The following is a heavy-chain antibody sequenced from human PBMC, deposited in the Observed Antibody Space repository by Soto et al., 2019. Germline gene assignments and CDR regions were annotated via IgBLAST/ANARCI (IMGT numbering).Heavy chain of an antibody. CDR1: GGSFSGYY. CDR2: INHSGST. J-gene: IGHJ6*02. CDR3: ASGGYSSSWYPYYYYYGMDV. Sequence: PSETLSLTCAVYGGSFSGYYWSWIRQPPGKGLEWIGEINHSGSTNYNPSLKSRVTISVDTSKNQFSLKLSSVTAADTAVYYCASGGYSSSWYPYYYYYGMDVWGQGTTVTGSS. V-gene: IGHV4-34*01. D-gene: IGHD6-13*01.